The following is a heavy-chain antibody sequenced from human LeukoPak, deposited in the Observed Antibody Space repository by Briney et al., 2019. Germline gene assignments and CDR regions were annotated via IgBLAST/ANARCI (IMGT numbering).Heavy chain of an antibody. CDR3: AKDLHTYNYVGVDY. D-gene: IGHD5-18*01. Sequence: PGGSLRLSCAASEFTFSSYGMHWVRQAPGKGLEWVAFIRYDGSNKYYADSAKGRFTISRDNSKNTLFLQMNSLRAEDTAVYYCAKDLHTYNYVGVDYWGQGTLVTVSS. J-gene: IGHJ4*02. V-gene: IGHV3-30*02. CDR1: EFTFSSYG. CDR2: IRYDGSNK.